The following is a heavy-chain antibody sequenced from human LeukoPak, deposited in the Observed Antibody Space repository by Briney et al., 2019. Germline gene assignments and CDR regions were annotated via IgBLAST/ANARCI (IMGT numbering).Heavy chain of an antibody. CDR2: INPNGGAT. Sequence: ASVKVSCKASGYTFTGYYMHWVRQAPGQGLEWMGWINPNGGATNYAQKFQGRVTMTRDTSISTAYMELSRLRSDDTAVYYCARGLGVTLPFDYWGQGTLVTVSS. V-gene: IGHV1-2*02. D-gene: IGHD3-10*01. CDR3: ARGLGVTLPFDY. CDR1: GYTFTGYY. J-gene: IGHJ4*02.